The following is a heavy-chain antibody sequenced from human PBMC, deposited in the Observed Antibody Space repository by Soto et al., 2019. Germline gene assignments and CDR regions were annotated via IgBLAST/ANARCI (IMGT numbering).Heavy chain of an antibody. J-gene: IGHJ4*02. V-gene: IGHV3-23*01. CDR1: GFTFGSYA. D-gene: IGHD2-8*01. CDR2: ISGSGGST. CDR3: VTMKLVYASHFDY. Sequence: GGSLRLSCAASGFTFGSYAMSWVRQAPGKGLEWVSAISGSGGSTYYADSVKGRFTISRDNSKNTLYLQMNSLRAEDTAVYYCVTMKLVYASHFDYWGQGTLVTVSS.